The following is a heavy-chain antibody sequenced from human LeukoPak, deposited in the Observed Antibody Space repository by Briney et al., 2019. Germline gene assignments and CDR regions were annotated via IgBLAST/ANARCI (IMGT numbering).Heavy chain of an antibody. CDR3: ARGVDYYYGMDV. J-gene: IGHJ6*02. Sequence: ASVKVSCKASGYTFTSYDINWVRQATGQGLEWMGWMNPNSGNTGYAQKFQGRVTMTRNTSISTAYMELRSLRSDDTAVYYCARGVDYYYGMDVWGQGTTVTASS. CDR2: MNPNSGNT. CDR1: GYTFTSYD. V-gene: IGHV1-8*01. D-gene: IGHD2-15*01.